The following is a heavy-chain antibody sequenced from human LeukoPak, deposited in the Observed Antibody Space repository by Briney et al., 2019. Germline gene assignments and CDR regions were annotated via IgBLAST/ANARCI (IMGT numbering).Heavy chain of an antibody. D-gene: IGHD4-17*01. CDR3: ARELADGDSYYYYGMDV. J-gene: IGHJ6*02. CDR1: GFTSSDYY. CDR2: ISSRRSYT. V-gene: IGHV3-11*05. Sequence: GGSLRLSCAASGFTSSDYYMSWIRQAPGKGLEWVSYISSRRSYTNYADSVKGRFTISRDNAKNSLYLQMHSLRDEDTAVYYCARELADGDSYYYYGMDVWGQGTTVTVSS.